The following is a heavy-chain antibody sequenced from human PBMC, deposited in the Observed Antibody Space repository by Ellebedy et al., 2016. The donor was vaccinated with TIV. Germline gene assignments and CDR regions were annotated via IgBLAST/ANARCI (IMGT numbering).Heavy chain of an antibody. CDR2: IYYSGST. J-gene: IGHJ4*02. CDR1: GGSISSSSYY. Sequence: MPGGSLRLSCTVSGGSISSSSYYWGWIRQPPGKGLEWIGSIYYSGSTNYNPSLKSRVTISLDTSQNQLSLKLSSVTAADTVVYYCATVPNQDFFDYWGQGTLVTVSS. V-gene: IGHV4-39*07. D-gene: IGHD1-14*01. CDR3: ATVPNQDFFDY.